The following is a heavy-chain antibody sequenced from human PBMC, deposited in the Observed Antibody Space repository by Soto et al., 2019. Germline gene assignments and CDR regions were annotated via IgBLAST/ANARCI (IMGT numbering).Heavy chain of an antibody. CDR1: GYTFTSYA. Sequence: ASVKVSCKASGYTFTSYAMHWVRQAPGQRHEWKGWINAGNGNTKYSQKFQGRVTITRDTSASTAYMELSSLRSEDTAVYYCARGEGSVASIAAAGTFSDAFDIWGQGTMVTVSS. D-gene: IGHD6-13*01. V-gene: IGHV1-3*01. CDR2: INAGNGNT. CDR3: ARGEGSVASIAAAGTFSDAFDI. J-gene: IGHJ3*02.